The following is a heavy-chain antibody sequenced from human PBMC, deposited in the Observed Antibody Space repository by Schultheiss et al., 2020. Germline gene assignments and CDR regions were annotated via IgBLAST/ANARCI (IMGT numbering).Heavy chain of an antibody. D-gene: IGHD6-19*01. CDR1: GYTFTGYY. Sequence: SVKVSCKASGYTFTGYYMHWVRQAPGQGLEWMGGIIPIFGTANYAQKFQGRVTITADESTSTAYMELSSLRSEDTAVYYCARDAVPVAGTGGDYWGQGTLVTVSS. V-gene: IGHV1-69*13. CDR3: ARDAVPVAGTGGDY. CDR2: IIPIFGTA. J-gene: IGHJ4*02.